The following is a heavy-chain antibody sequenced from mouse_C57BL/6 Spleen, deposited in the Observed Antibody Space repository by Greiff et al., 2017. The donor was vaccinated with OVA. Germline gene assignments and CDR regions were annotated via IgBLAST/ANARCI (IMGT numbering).Heavy chain of an antibody. Sequence: DVHLVESGGGLVKPGGSLKLSCAASGFTFSDYGMHWVRQAPEKGLEWVAYISSGSSTIYYADTVKGRFTISRDNAKNTLFLQMTSLRSEDTAMYYCARWDYGISSVTYAMDYWGQGTSVTVSS. D-gene: IGHD1-1*01. CDR1: GFTFSDYG. J-gene: IGHJ4*01. CDR2: ISSGSSTI. V-gene: IGHV5-17*01. CDR3: ARWDYGISSVTYAMDY.